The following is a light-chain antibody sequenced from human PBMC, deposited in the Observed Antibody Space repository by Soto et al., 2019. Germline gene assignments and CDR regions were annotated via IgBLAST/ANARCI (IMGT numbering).Light chain of an antibody. CDR2: HAS. Sequence: IVLMQSPDTLSLSPGERATLSCRASRSLSSDYLAWYQQKPGQAPRLLFYHASRRATGTPDRFSVSGSGTDFTLTISRLEPGEFAVYYCQQYGDSPQSFGQWTRLEIK. J-gene: IGKJ5*01. CDR3: QQYGDSPQS. V-gene: IGKV3-20*01. CDR1: RSLSSDY.